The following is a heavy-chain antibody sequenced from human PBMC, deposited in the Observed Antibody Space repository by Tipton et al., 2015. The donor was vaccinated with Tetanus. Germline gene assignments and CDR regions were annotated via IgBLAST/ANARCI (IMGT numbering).Heavy chain of an antibody. CDR2: ISHSGSS. CDR3: ARGGRDAYNNPLGAFDV. J-gene: IGHJ3*01. Sequence: LRLSCTVSGGSFSLYYWNWVRQSQGKGRGWIGEISHSGSSSYSPSLKSRVPISVDPTKNQFSLRLRSVAAADTAVYYCARGGRDAYNNPLGAFDVWGRGTTVTVSS. D-gene: IGHD5-24*01. V-gene: IGHV4-34*01. CDR1: GGSFSLYY.